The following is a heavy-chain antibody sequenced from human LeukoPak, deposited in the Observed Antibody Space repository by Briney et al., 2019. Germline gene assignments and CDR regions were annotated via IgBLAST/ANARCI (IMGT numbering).Heavy chain of an antibody. CDR1: GGSISSDNYY. CDR3: ARGQPMGVARPTGIAARQTYYFDY. Sequence: AETLSLTCTVSGGSISSDNYYWSWIRQPPGKGLEWIGEINHSGSTNYNPSLKSRVTISVDTSKNQFSLKLSSVTAADTAVYYCARGQPMGVARPTGIAARQTYYFDYWGQGTLVTVSS. V-gene: IGHV4-34*01. D-gene: IGHD6-6*01. J-gene: IGHJ4*02. CDR2: INHSGST.